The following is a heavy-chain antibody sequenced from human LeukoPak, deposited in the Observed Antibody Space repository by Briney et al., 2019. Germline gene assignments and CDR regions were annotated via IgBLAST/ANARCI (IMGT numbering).Heavy chain of an antibody. Sequence: SETLSLTCAVYGGSFSGYYWSWIRQPQGKGLEWIGEINHSGSTNYNPSLKSRVTISVDTSKNQFSLKLSSVTAADTAVYYCARSLLRSGYYLNWFDPWGQGTLVTVSS. J-gene: IGHJ5*02. CDR2: INHSGST. CDR1: GGSFSGYY. CDR3: ARSLLRSGYYLNWFDP. D-gene: IGHD3-22*01. V-gene: IGHV4-34*01.